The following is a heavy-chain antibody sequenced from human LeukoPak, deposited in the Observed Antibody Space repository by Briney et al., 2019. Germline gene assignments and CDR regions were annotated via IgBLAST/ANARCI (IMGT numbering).Heavy chain of an antibody. CDR1: GFTFTNYA. D-gene: IGHD3-22*01. V-gene: IGHV3-23*01. CDR3: ARPMIVVVRDAFDI. Sequence: GGSLRLSCAASGFTFTNYAMTWVRQAPGKGLEWVSAITGSGGSTYYADSVKGRFTISRDNSKNTLYLQMNSLRAEDTAVYYCARPMIVVVRDAFDIWGQGTMVTVSS. CDR2: ITGSGGST. J-gene: IGHJ3*02.